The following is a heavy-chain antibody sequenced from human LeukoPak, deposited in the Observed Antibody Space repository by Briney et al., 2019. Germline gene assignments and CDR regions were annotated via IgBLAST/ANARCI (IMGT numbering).Heavy chain of an antibody. Sequence: GGSLRLSCAASGFTFSSYWMHWVRHAPGKGLVWVSRINSDGSSTSYADSVKGRFTISRDNAKNTLYLQMNSLRAEDTAVYYCARYWSSGSRFDYWGQGTLVTVSS. CDR3: ARYWSSGSRFDY. CDR1: GFTFSSYW. V-gene: IGHV3-74*01. CDR2: INSDGSST. D-gene: IGHD3-3*01. J-gene: IGHJ4*02.